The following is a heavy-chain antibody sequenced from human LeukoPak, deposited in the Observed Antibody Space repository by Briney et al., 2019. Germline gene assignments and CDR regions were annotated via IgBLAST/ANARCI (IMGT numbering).Heavy chain of an antibody. V-gene: IGHV4-39*07. CDR2: IYHTGST. CDR1: GGSITSGTYY. J-gene: IGHJ3*01. CDR3: ARAREFYSDSNAYEV. D-gene: IGHD3-22*01. Sequence: PSETLSLTCTVSGGSITSGTYYWGWIRQPPGKGLEWIGTIYHTGSTYYKAALKSRVTMSVDTSKNQFSLNLTSMTAADTAVYYCARAREFYSDSNAYEVWGQGTRVTVSS.